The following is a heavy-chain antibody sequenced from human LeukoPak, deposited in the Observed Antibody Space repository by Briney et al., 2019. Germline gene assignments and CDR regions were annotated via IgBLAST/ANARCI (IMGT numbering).Heavy chain of an antibody. CDR1: GVSISNDY. J-gene: IGHJ5*02. Sequence: SETLCLTCTVSGVSISNDYWSWIRQPPGKGLEWIGYIYYSVSTNYNPSLKSRVTISVDTSKNQFSLKLSSVTAADTAVYYCARRVTMVRGVSTAMFDPWGQGTLVTVSS. V-gene: IGHV4-59*08. CDR2: IYYSVST. CDR3: ARRVTMVRGVSTAMFDP. D-gene: IGHD3-10*01.